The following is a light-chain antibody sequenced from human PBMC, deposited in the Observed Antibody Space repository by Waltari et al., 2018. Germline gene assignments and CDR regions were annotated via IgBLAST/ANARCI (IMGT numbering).Light chain of an antibody. J-gene: IGLJ1*01. V-gene: IGLV2-8*01. CDR1: SSDVGGYNY. Sequence: QSALTQPPSASGSPGQSVTISCTGTSSDVGGYNYVSWYQHHPGKAPKLMLTDVSTRPSGVPDRVSGSKSGNTASLTISGLQADDEADYYCLSYAGNDGYFFGTGTRVTVL. CDR3: LSYAGNDGYF. CDR2: DVS.